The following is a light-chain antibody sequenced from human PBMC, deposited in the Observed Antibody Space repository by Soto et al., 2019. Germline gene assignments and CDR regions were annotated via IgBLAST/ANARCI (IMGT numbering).Light chain of an antibody. CDR3: QQYTNWPRT. V-gene: IGKV3-15*01. J-gene: IGKJ2*01. Sequence: EIVMTQSPATLSVSPGERATLSCRASQSVSSNLAWYQQKPGQAPRLLIYGASIRATGIPARFSGSGSGTEFPLTINSLQSDDFAVYYYQQYTNWPRTFGQGTKLEIK. CDR2: GAS. CDR1: QSVSSN.